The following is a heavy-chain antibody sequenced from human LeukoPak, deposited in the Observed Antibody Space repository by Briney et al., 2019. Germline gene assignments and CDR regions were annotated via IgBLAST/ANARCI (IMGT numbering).Heavy chain of an antibody. Sequence: PGGSLRLSCAASGFTFSSYAMHWVRQAPGKGLEWVAVISYDGSNKYYADSVKGRFTISRDNSKNTLYLQMNSLRAEDTAVYYCAKGWFGELLSPFDYWGQGTLVTVSS. CDR3: AKGWFGELLSPFDY. J-gene: IGHJ4*02. V-gene: IGHV3-30*04. CDR2: ISYDGSNK. D-gene: IGHD3-10*01. CDR1: GFTFSSYA.